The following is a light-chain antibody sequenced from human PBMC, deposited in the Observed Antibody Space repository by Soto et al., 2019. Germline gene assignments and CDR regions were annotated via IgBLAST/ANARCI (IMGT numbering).Light chain of an antibody. J-gene: IGKJ1*01. CDR1: HTIMTY. CDR2: ALS. CDR3: QQSYNSPQT. Sequence: DIQMTQSPSSLSASVGDEVTITCRASHTIMTYLNRYQLKPGKPPRLLIYALSSLQSEVPSRFSGSGSGTDFTLTINSLQTEDFETYSCQQSYNSPQTFGQGTKVEIK. V-gene: IGKV1-39*01.